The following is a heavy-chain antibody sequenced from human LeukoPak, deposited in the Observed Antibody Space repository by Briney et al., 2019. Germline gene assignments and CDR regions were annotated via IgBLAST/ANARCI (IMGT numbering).Heavy chain of an antibody. CDR3: ARGGSSWYSRSGWFDP. CDR1: GGSISSSSYY. D-gene: IGHD6-13*01. J-gene: IGHJ5*02. V-gene: IGHV4-39*01. Sequence: PSETLSLTCTVSGGSISSSSYYWGWIRQPPGKGLEWIGSIYYSGSTYYNPSLKSRVTISVDTSKNQFSLKLSSVTAADTAVYYCARGGSSWYSRSGWFDPWGQGTLVTVSS. CDR2: IYYSGST.